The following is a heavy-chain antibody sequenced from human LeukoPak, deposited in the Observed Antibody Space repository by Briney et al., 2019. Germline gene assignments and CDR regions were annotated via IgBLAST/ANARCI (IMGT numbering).Heavy chain of an antibody. V-gene: IGHV4-38-2*01. D-gene: IGHD1-1*01. CDR3: TRGVALSDHGIIDS. J-gene: IGHJ4*02. CDR2: IYHNGIT. Sequence: ASETLSISCAVSGYSVSSGLFWGWIRQSPGKGLEWIATIYHNGITHYNPSLKSRVTISIDTSKNQFSLKMSSGTAADTAVYYCTRGVALSDHGIIDSWGQGTLATVSS. CDR1: GYSVSSGLF.